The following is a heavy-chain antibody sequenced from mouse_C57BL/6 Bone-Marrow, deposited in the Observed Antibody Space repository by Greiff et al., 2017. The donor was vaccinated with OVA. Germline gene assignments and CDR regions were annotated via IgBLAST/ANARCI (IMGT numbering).Heavy chain of an antibody. V-gene: IGHV5-16*01. J-gene: IGHJ2*01. CDR3: ARVDFYYGSSYDFDY. CDR2: INYDGSST. CDR1: GFTFSDYY. Sequence: EVKLMESEGGLVQPGSSMKLSCTASGFTFSDYYMAWVRQVPEKGLEWVANINYDGSSTYYLDSLKSRFIISRDNAKNILYLQMSSLRSEDTATDYCARVDFYYGSSYDFDYWGQGTTLTVSS. D-gene: IGHD1-1*01.